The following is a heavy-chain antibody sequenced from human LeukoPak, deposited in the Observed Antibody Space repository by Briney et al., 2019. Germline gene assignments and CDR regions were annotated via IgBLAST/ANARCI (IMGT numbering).Heavy chain of an antibody. Sequence: SETLSLTCTVSGDSISSYYWSWIRQPPGKGLEWIGEINHSGSTNYNPSLKSRVTISVDTSKNQFSLKLSSVTAADTAVYYCARGAHYYDSSGYWAFYYYYYMDVWGKGTTVTVSS. J-gene: IGHJ6*03. V-gene: IGHV4-34*01. CDR3: ARGAHYYDSSGYWAFYYYYYMDV. D-gene: IGHD3-22*01. CDR2: INHSGST. CDR1: GDSISSYY.